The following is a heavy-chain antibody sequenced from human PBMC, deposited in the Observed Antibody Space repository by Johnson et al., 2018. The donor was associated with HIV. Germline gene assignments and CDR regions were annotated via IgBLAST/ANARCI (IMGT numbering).Heavy chain of an antibody. Sequence: EVQLVESGGGLVQPGGSLRLSCAASGFTFSSYAMSWVRQAPGKGLEWVSVIYSGGGTYYADSVKGRFTISRDNSKNTLYLQMNSLRAEDTAAYYCASAIPGRSSLDGFDFWGQGTMVTVSS. CDR3: ASAIPGRSSLDGFDF. CDR2: IYSGGGT. V-gene: IGHV3-66*01. D-gene: IGHD2-2*01. J-gene: IGHJ3*01. CDR1: GFTFSSYA.